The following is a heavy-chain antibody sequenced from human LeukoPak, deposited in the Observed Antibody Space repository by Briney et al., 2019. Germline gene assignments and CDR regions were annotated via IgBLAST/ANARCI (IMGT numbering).Heavy chain of an antibody. Sequence: PGGSLRLSCAASGFTFSSCAMHWVRQAPGKGLEWVAVISYDGSNKYYADSVKGRFTISRDNSKNTLYLQMNSLRAEDTAVYYCARDRDSSSWSYYFDYWGQGTLVTVSS. CDR1: GFTFSSCA. CDR2: ISYDGSNK. D-gene: IGHD6-13*01. CDR3: ARDRDSSSWSYYFDY. J-gene: IGHJ4*02. V-gene: IGHV3-30*04.